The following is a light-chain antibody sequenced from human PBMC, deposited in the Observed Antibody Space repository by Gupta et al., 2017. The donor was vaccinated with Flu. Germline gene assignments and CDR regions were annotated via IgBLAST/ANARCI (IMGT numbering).Light chain of an antibody. CDR1: SSDIGGYDY. Sequence: SSDIGGYDYVSWYQQHPGNAPKLMLFEVSRRPAGISDRFSCSRSGNTAALTISGLLAEDEAFYYCSSYTKANTVVVFGGGTKLTVL. V-gene: IGLV2-14*01. CDR2: EVS. CDR3: SSYTKANTVVV. J-gene: IGLJ2*01.